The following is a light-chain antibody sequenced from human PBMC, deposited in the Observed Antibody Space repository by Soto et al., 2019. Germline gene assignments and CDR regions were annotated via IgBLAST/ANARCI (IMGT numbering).Light chain of an antibody. V-gene: IGKV1-5*01. Sequence: DIQMTQSPSTLSASVGDRVTITCRASQSISIWLAWYQQKPGTDPKLLISDASSLESGVPSRFIGRGSGTEFTLTISSLQPDDLATYYCKHYNSSRTFGQGTKVEIK. CDR3: KHYNSSRT. J-gene: IGKJ1*01. CDR2: DAS. CDR1: QSISIW.